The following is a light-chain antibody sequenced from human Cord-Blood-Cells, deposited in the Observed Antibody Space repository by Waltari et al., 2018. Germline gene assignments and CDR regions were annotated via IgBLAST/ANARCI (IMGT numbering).Light chain of an antibody. J-gene: IGLJ1*01. Sequence: SSELTQDPAVSVALGQTVRITCQGDSLRSYYASWYQQKPGQAPVLVIYGKNNRPPGIPDLFAGSSSGNTASLTITGAQAEDEADYYCNSRDSSGNHLGVFGTGTKVTVL. CDR1: SLRSYY. V-gene: IGLV3-19*01. CDR2: GKN. CDR3: NSRDSSGNHLGV.